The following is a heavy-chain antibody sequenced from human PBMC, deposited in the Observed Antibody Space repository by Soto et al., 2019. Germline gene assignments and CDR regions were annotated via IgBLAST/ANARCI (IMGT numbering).Heavy chain of an antibody. J-gene: IGHJ4*02. CDR3: ARRSYYGSGSYYLSFFDY. V-gene: IGHV4-39*01. D-gene: IGHD3-10*01. CDR2: IYYSGST. CDR1: GGSISSSSYY. Sequence: PSETLSLTCTVSGGSISSSSYYWGWIRQPPGKGLEWIGSIYYSGSTYYNPSLKSRVTISVDTSKNQFSLKLSSVTAADTAVYYCARRSYYGSGSYYLSFFDYWGQGTLVTVSS.